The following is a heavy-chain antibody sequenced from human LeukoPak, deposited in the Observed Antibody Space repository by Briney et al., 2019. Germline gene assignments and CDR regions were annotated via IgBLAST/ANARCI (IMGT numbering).Heavy chain of an antibody. J-gene: IGHJ3*02. CDR3: ARDLTTVTTYPHAFDI. CDR2: INPSGGST. Sequence: ASVKVSCKASGGTFSSYAISWVRQAPGQGLEWMGIINPSGGSTSYAQKFQGRVTMTRDMSSSTVYMELSSLRSEDTAVYYCARDLTTVTTYPHAFDIWGQGTMVTVSS. D-gene: IGHD4-17*01. CDR1: GGTFSSYA. V-gene: IGHV1-46*01.